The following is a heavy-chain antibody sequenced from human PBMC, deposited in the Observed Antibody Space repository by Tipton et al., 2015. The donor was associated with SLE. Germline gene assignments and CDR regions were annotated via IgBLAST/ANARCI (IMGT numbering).Heavy chain of an antibody. D-gene: IGHD1-26*01. CDR1: GGSISSSSYY. V-gene: IGHV4-39*07. Sequence: LRLSCTVSGGSISSSSYYWGWIRQPPGKGLEWIGSIYYSGSTYYNPSLKSRVTISVDTSKNQFSLKLSSVTAADTAVYYCARSPSGWFDPWGQGTLVTVSS. CDR3: ARSPSGWFDP. J-gene: IGHJ5*02. CDR2: IYYSGST.